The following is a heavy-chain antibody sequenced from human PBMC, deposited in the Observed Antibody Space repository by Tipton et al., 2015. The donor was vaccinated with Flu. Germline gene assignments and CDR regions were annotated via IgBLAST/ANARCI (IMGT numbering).Heavy chain of an antibody. CDR1: GFTFSRYA. CDR2: ISYDGSNK. J-gene: IGHJ4*02. D-gene: IGHD1-26*01. CDR3: ARGWELLARYFDY. Sequence: SLRLSCAASGFTFSRYAMHWVRQAPGKGLEWVAVISYDGSNKYYADSVKGRFTISRDNSKNTLYLQMNSLRAEDTAVYYCARGWELLARYFDYWGQGTLVTVSS. V-gene: IGHV3-30*04.